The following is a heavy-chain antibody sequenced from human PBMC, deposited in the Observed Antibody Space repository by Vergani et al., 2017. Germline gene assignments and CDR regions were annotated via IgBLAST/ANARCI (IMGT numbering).Heavy chain of an antibody. CDR1: GFTFSSYS. CDR2: ISSSSSTI. Sequence: EVQLVESGGGLVQPGGSLRLSCAASGFTFSSYSMNWVRQAPGKGLEWVSYISSSSSTIYYADSVKGRFTISRDNAKNSLYLQMNSLRAEDTAVYYCARVLGWELLPYLDYWGQGTLVTVSS. CDR3: ARVLGWELLPYLDY. D-gene: IGHD1-26*01. V-gene: IGHV3-48*04. J-gene: IGHJ4*02.